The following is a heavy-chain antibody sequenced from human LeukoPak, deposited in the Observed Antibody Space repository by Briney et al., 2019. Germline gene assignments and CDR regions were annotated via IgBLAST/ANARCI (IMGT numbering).Heavy chain of an antibody. Sequence: GESLKISCKTSGYSFTTYWIDWVRQMPGKGLEWMGIIYPGDSETTYSPSFQGQVTISVDKSTSTAYLQWTSLKASDTAMYYCARHQSGRRYDALDVWGQGTMVTVSS. CDR2: IYPGDSET. J-gene: IGHJ3*01. CDR3: ARHQSGRRYDALDV. V-gene: IGHV5-51*01. D-gene: IGHD3-3*01. CDR1: GYSFTTYW.